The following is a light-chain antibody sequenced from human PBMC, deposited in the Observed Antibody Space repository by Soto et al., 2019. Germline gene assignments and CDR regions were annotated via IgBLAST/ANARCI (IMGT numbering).Light chain of an antibody. J-gene: IGKJ1*01. CDR1: ETIGSDK. V-gene: IGKV3-20*01. CDR2: GTF. Sequence: EIVLTQSPGTLSVSPGERATLSCRASETIGSDKLAWYQQKPGQPPSLLIYGTFSRATGIPDRFSGSGSGTDFTLTISRLEPEDSAIYYCQQYGSWTFGQGTKVEI. CDR3: QQYGSWT.